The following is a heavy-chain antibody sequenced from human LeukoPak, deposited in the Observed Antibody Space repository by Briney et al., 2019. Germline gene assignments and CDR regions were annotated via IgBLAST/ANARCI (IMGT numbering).Heavy chain of an antibody. D-gene: IGHD6-13*01. CDR2: IYTSGST. Sequence: SETLSLTCTVSGGSISSYYWSWIRQPAGKGLEWIGRIYTSGSTNYNPSLKSRVTMSVDTSKNQFSLKLSSVTAADTAVYYCARDRIAAAGPPLGGQRFDPWGQGTLVTVSS. V-gene: IGHV4-4*07. J-gene: IGHJ5*02. CDR3: ARDRIAAAGPPLGGQRFDP. CDR1: GGSISSYY.